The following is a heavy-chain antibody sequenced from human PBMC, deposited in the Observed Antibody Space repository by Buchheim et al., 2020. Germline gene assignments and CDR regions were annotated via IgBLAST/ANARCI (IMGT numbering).Heavy chain of an antibody. CDR1: GFTFSSYA. CDR2: ISDSGCTI. J-gene: IGHJ4*02. D-gene: IGHD3/OR15-3a*01. CDR3: AKVLSWTHFDY. V-gene: IGHV3-23*04. Sequence: EVQLVESGGGLVQPGGSLRLSCAASGFTFSSYAMSWVRQAPGKGLEWVSGISDSGCTIYYADSVKGRFNISRDNYKQTVYVQMSSLRAEDTAIYYCAKVLSWTHFDYWGLGTL.